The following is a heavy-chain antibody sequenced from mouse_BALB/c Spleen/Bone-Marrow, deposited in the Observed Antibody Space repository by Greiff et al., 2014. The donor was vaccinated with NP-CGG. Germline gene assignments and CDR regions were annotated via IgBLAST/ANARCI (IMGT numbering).Heavy chain of an antibody. J-gene: IGHJ2*01. Sequence: QVQLKQSGAELMKPGASVKISCKATGYTFSSYWVGWGKQRPGHGLEWIGEILPGSGSTNYNEKFKGKATFTADTSSNTAYMQLSSLTSEDSAVYYCARYYRYDYWGQGTTLTVSS. D-gene: IGHD2-14*01. V-gene: IGHV1-9*01. CDR2: ILPGSGST. CDR1: GYTFSSYW. CDR3: ARYYRYDY.